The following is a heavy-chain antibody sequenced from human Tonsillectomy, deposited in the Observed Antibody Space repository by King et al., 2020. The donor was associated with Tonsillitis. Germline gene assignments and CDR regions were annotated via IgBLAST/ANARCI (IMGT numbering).Heavy chain of an antibody. CDR3: AKDLAIGYCSGGSCYSYDY. V-gene: IGHV3-23*03. D-gene: IGHD2-15*01. J-gene: IGHJ4*02. CDR1: GFTFSSYA. Sequence: VQLVESGGGLVQPGGSLRLSCAASGFTFSSYAMSWVRQAPGKGLEWVSVIYSGGSSTYYADSVKGRFTISGDNSKNTLYLQMNSLRAEDTAVYYCAKDLAIGYCSGGSCYSYDYWGQGTLVTVSS. CDR2: IYSGGSST.